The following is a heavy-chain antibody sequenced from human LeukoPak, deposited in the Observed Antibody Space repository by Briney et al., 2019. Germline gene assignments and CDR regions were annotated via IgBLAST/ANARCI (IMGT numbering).Heavy chain of an antibody. CDR3: ATTQLWVTHNSVVDY. CDR2: FDPEDGET. J-gene: IGHJ4*02. D-gene: IGHD5-18*01. V-gene: IGHV1-24*01. CDR1: GYTRTELS. Sequence: ASVKVSCKVSGYTRTELSMHWVRQAPGKGLEWMGGFDPEDGETIYAQKFQGRVTMTEDTSTDAAYMELSSLRSEDTAVYYCATTQLWVTHNSVVDYWGQGTLVTVSS.